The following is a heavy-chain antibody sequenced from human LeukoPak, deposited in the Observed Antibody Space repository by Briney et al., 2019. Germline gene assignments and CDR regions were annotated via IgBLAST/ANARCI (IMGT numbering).Heavy chain of an antibody. CDR1: GGSFSGYY. V-gene: IGHV4-34*01. D-gene: IGHD6-19*01. Sequence: PWETLSLTCAVYGGSFSGYYWSWIRQPPGKGLEWIGEINHSGSTNYNPSLKSRVTISVDTSKNQFSLKLSSVTAADTAVYYCASRVAVAGKGRTFDPWGQGTLVTVSS. CDR2: INHSGST. J-gene: IGHJ5*02. CDR3: ASRVAVAGKGRTFDP.